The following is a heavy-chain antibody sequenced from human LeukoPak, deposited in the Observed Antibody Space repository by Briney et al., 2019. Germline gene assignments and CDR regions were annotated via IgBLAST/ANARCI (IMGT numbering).Heavy chain of an antibody. CDR2: ISSRSSYI. CDR1: GFTFTSYS. J-gene: IGHJ6*01. CDR3: AGEDGSQYYYYGMDV. Sequence: GGSLRLSCAASGFTFTSYSMNWVRQAPGKGLEWVSFISSRSSYIYYADSVKGRFTISRDNAKNSLYLQMNSLRAEDTAVYYCAGEDGSQYYYYGMDVWGQGTAVTVSS. D-gene: IGHD3-10*01. V-gene: IGHV3-21*01.